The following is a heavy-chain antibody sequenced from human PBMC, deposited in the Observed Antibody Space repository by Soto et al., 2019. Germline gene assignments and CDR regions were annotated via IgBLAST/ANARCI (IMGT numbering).Heavy chain of an antibody. D-gene: IGHD3-3*01. CDR3: ARERFWSGYSKGMDV. Sequence: PGGSLRLSCAASGFTFSSYWMSWVRQAAGKGLEWVANIKQDGSEKYYVDSVKGRFTISRDNAKNSLYLQMNSLRAEDMAVYYCARERFWSGYSKGMDVWGQGTKGTGAS. J-gene: IGHJ6*02. CDR1: GFTFSSYW. V-gene: IGHV3-7*03. CDR2: IKQDGSEK.